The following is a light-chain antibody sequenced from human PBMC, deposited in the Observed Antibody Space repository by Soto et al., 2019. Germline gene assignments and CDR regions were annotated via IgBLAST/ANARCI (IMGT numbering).Light chain of an antibody. J-gene: IGLJ1*01. V-gene: IGLV1-44*01. CDR3: SSYTSSSTRV. Sequence: QSVLTQPPSASGTPGQRVIISCSGSSSNIGSNTVNWYQQLPGTAPKLLIYSNNHRPSGVSNRFSGSKSVNTATLTISGLQAEDEADYYCSSYTSSSTRVFGTGPKVTVL. CDR2: SNN. CDR1: SSNIGSNT.